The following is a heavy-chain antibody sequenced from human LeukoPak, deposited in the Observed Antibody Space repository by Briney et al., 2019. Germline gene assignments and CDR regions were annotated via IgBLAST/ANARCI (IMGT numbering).Heavy chain of an antibody. CDR1: GFTFSNAW. CDR3: TTTYDFWSGYYSD. V-gene: IGHV3-15*01. D-gene: IGHD3-3*01. Sequence: GGSLRLSCAASGFTFSNAWMSWVRQAPGKGLEWVGRIKSKTDGGTTDYAAPVKGRFTISRDDSKNTLYLQMNSLKTEDTAVYYCTTTYDFWSGYYSDWGQGTLVTVS. CDR2: IKSKTDGGTT. J-gene: IGHJ4*02.